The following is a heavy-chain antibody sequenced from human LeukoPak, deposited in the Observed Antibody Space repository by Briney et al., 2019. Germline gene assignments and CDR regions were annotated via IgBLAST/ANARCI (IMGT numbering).Heavy chain of an antibody. CDR2: IYYSGST. CDR3: AREWPGDAFDI. J-gene: IGHJ3*02. Sequence: SETLSLTCTVSGVSISSYYWSWLRQPPGKGLEWIGYIYYSGSTNYNPSLKSRVTISVDTSKNQFSLKLSSVTAADTAVYYCAREWPGDAFDIWGQGTMVTVSS. CDR1: GVSISSYY. D-gene: IGHD5-12*01. V-gene: IGHV4-59*01.